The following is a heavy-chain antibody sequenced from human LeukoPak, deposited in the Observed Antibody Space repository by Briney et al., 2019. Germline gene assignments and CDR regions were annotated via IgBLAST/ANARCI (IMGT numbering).Heavy chain of an antibody. J-gene: IGHJ6*02. D-gene: IGHD3-3*01. CDR3: ARVGGIFGVVILYYYGMDI. Sequence: GGSLSLSCAASGFTFSSYSMNWVRQAPGKGLGWVSSISSSSSYIYYADSVKGRFTISRDNAKNSLYLQMNSLRAEDTAVYYCARVGGIFGVVILYYYGMDIWGQGTTVTVSS. V-gene: IGHV3-21*01. CDR2: ISSSSSYI. CDR1: GFTFSSYS.